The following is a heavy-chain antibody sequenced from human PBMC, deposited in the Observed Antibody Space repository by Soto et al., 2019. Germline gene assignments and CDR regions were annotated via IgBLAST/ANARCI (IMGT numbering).Heavy chain of an antibody. D-gene: IGHD4-17*01. J-gene: IGHJ4*02. CDR1: GGTFRSYA. CDR3: AISHSDDYGGKGYDY. V-gene: IGHV1-69*13. CDR2: IIPIFGTA. Sequence: SVKVYCKASGGTFRSYAISWVRQAPGQGLEWMGGIIPIFGTANYAQKFQGRVTITADESTSTAYMELSSLRSEDTAGYYCAISHSDDYGGKGYDYWGQGTLGTGSS.